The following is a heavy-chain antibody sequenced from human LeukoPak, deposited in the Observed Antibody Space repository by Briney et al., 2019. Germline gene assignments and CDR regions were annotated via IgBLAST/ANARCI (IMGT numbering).Heavy chain of an antibody. CDR3: ARANYVWGSYVY. D-gene: IGHD3-16*01. CDR2: IYTGGNT. Sequence: SETLSLTCTVSGGSISDYYWSWIPQPAGKGLEWIGHIYTGGNTNYNPSLESRVTMSVDTSKNQFSLKLRSVAAADTAVYYSARANYVWGSYVYWGQGTLVTVSS. V-gene: IGHV4-4*07. J-gene: IGHJ4*02. CDR1: GGSISDYY.